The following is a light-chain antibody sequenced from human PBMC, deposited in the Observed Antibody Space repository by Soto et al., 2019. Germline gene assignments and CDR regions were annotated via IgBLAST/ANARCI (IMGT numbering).Light chain of an antibody. CDR3: MQAPQNPPYT. J-gene: IGKJ2*01. Sequence: DIVMTQSPLSLPVTPGEPASISCRSSQSLLHSNGYNYLDWYLQKPGQSPQLLIYLASIRASGVPDRFSGSGSGTDLTLKISRVEAEDVGVYYCMQAPQNPPYTFGQGTKVEIK. CDR2: LAS. V-gene: IGKV2-28*01. CDR1: QSLLHSNGYNY.